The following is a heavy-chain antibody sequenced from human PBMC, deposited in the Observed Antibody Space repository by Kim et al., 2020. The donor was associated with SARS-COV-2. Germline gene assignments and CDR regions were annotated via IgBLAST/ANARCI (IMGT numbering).Heavy chain of an antibody. J-gene: IGHJ4*02. CDR3: ARSDRKGTVGIAAAGPGY. D-gene: IGHD6-13*01. Sequence: GGSLRLSCAASGFTFSSYSMNWVRQAPGKGLEWVSSISSSSSYIYYADSVKGRFTISRDNAKNSLYLQMNSLRAEDTAVYYCARSDRKGTVGIAAAGPGYWGQGTLVTVSS. V-gene: IGHV3-21*01. CDR2: ISSSSSYI. CDR1: GFTFSSYS.